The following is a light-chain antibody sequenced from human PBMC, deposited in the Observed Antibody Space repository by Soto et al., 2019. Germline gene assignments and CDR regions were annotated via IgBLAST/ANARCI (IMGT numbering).Light chain of an antibody. Sequence: QSVLTQPPSASGTPGQRVTISCSGSSSNVGTNYVYWYQQFPGTAPKLVIYRNNQRPSGVPDRFSGSKSGTSASLAISGLRSEDEADYYCAAWDDSLSAVALGGGTKVTVL. CDR2: RNN. J-gene: IGLJ2*01. CDR1: SSNVGTNY. V-gene: IGLV1-47*01. CDR3: AAWDDSLSAVA.